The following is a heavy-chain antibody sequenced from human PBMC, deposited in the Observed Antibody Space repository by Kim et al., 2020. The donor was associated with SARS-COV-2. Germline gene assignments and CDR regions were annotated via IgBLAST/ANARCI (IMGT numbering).Heavy chain of an antibody. V-gene: IGHV3-11*01. J-gene: IGHJ4*02. CDR2: SDASSR. CDR3: VREPAN. Sequence: SDASSRTHADSVTGRFSISRDNAKKSLSLQMNSLTPEDTAVYYCVREPANWGQGTLVTVSS.